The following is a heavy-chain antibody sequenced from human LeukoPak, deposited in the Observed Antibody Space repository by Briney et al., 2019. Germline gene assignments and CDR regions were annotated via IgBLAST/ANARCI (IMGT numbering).Heavy chain of an antibody. V-gene: IGHV4-39*01. Sequence: PSETLSLTCTVSGGSVSSSSYYWGWIRQPPGKGLEWIGSIYYSGSAYYNPSLKNRVTISVDTSNNQFSLKLSSVTAADTAIYYCARQGTHHPFDHWGQGTLVTVSS. J-gene: IGHJ4*02. CDR1: GGSVSSSSYY. CDR2: IYYSGSA. D-gene: IGHD1-1*01. CDR3: ARQGTHHPFDH.